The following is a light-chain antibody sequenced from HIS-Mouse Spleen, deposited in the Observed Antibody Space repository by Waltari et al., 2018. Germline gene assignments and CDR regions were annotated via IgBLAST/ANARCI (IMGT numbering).Light chain of an antibody. Sequence: DIQMTQSPSSLSASVGDRVTITCRASQSISSYLNWYQQKPGKAPKLLIYAASSLQSGVPSRFRGSGSGTAFTLTISSLQPEDFATYDCQQSYSTPPMYTFGQGTKLEIK. V-gene: IGKV1-39*01. CDR1: QSISSY. J-gene: IGKJ2*01. CDR3: QQSYSTPPMYT. CDR2: AAS.